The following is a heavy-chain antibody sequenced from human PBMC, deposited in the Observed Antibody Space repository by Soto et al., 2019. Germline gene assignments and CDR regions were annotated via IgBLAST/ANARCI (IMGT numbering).Heavy chain of an antibody. D-gene: IGHD2-15*01. V-gene: IGHV4-34*01. CDR3: ARGRNRLLLRAKNYYFDY. CDR1: GGSFGGYY. Sequence: SVTLPLTSAVYGGSFGGYYWGWIRQPPGKWLEWIGEINHSGSTNYNPSLKSRVTISVDTSKNQFSLKLSCVTAADTAVYYCARGRNRLLLRAKNYYFDYWGQGTLVTVSS. CDR2: INHSGST. J-gene: IGHJ4*02.